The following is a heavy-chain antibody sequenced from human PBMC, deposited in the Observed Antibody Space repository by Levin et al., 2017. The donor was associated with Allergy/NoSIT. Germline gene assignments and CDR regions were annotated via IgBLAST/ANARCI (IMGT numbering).Heavy chain of an antibody. CDR3: VKEPTFYDILAGYYSGYVDY. D-gene: IGHD3-9*01. Sequence: GGSLRLSCSASGFTFSGLAMHWVRQAPGKGLESVSAITSNGGSTYYADSVEGRFTISRDNSRNTLYLHMSSLRTEDTAVYYCVKEPTFYDILAGYYSGYVDYWVQGTLLAVSS. J-gene: IGHJ4*02. CDR1: GFTFSGLA. CDR2: ITSNGGST. V-gene: IGHV3-64D*06.